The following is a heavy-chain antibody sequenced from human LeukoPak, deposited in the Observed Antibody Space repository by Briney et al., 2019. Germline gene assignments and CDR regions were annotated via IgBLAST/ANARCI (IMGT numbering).Heavy chain of an antibody. CDR2: IWYDGSNK. CDR1: GFTFRSYG. Sequence: GGSLRLSCAASGFTFRSYGMHWVRQAPGKGLEWVAVIWYDGSNKYYADSVKGRFTISRDNSKNTLYLQMNTLRAEDTAVYYCAKDESRVVGATCLGHWGQGTLVTVSS. V-gene: IGHV3-33*06. D-gene: IGHD1-26*01. J-gene: IGHJ4*02. CDR3: AKDESRVVGATCLGH.